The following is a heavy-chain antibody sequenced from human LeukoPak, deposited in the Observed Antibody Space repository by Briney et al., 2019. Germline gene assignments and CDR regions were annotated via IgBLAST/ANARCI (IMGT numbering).Heavy chain of an antibody. D-gene: IGHD1-26*01. V-gene: IGHV3-30*02. Sequence: GGCLRLSCAASGFSFSSYGMHWVRQAPGKGLEWVAFIRYDGGDKQYADSVKGRFTISRDSSKNTLFLQMNSLRAEDTPVYYCAKPYPYSGSFFVDYWGKGHLVSVFS. CDR1: GFSFSSYG. CDR2: IRYDGGDK. J-gene: IGHJ4*02. CDR3: AKPYPYSGSFFVDY.